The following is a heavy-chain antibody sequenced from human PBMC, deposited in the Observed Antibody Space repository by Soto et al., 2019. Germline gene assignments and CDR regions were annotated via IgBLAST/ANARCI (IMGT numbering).Heavy chain of an antibody. V-gene: IGHV3-30-3*01. CDR3: ARGDREDIAVVIGVRPGEYGVDV. D-gene: IGHD2-15*01. CDR1: GFTFRNYA. J-gene: IGHJ6*02. Sequence: VQLVESGGGVVQPGRSLRLSCASSGFTFRNYAMHWVRQAPGKGLACVAVISYDGGNKFYRDYVKGRFTSSRDNSKNTLYLQINSLRYEDTAVYYCARGDREDIAVVIGVRPGEYGVDVWGQGTTVTVSS. CDR2: ISYDGGNK.